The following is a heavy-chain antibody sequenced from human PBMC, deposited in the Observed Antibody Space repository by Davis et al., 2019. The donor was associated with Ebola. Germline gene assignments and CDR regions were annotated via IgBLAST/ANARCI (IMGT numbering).Heavy chain of an antibody. Sequence: MPSETLSLTCAVYGGSLSGNYWSWIRQLQGKGLEWIGEINHSGSTNYKPSLKSRVTISVDTSKNQFSLKLSSVTAADTAVYYCARGPAVPAVMWYFHHWGQGTLVTVSS. D-gene: IGHD2-2*01. CDR1: GGSLSGNY. CDR3: ARGPAVPAVMWYFHH. CDR2: INHSGST. V-gene: IGHV4-34*01. J-gene: IGHJ1*01.